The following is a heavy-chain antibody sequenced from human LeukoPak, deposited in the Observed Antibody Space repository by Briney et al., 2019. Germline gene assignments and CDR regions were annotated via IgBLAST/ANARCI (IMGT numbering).Heavy chain of an antibody. CDR1: GGSFSGYY. Sequence: SETLSLTCAVYGGSFSGYYWSWIRQPPGKGLEWIGEINHSGSTNYNPSLKSRVTISVDTSKNQFSLKLSSVTAADTAVYYCARDYRGPYDSSGYSFEAFDIWGQGTMVTVSS. D-gene: IGHD3-22*01. CDR2: INHSGST. V-gene: IGHV4-34*01. CDR3: ARDYRGPYDSSGYSFEAFDI. J-gene: IGHJ3*02.